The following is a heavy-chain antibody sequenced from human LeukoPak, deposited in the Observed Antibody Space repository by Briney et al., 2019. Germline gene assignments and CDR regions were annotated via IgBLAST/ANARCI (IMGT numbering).Heavy chain of an antibody. J-gene: IGHJ5*02. D-gene: IGHD3-10*01. CDR3: ARVEKVLWFGEDAVKGGFDP. CDR2: IYYSGST. Sequence: TLSLTCTVSGGSISSGGYYWSWIRQHPGKGLEWIGYIYYSGSTYYNPSLKSRVTISVDTSKNQFSLKLSSVTAADTAVYYCARVEKVLWFGEDAVKGGFDPWGQGTLVTVSS. CDR1: GGSISSGGYY. V-gene: IGHV4-31*03.